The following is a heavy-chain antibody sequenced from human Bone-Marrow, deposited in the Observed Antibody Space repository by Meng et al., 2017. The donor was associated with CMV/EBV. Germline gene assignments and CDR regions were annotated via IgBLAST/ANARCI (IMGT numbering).Heavy chain of an antibody. Sequence: SETLSLTCTGSGGSISSYYWSWIRQPPGKGLEWIGYIYYSGSTNYNPSLKSRVTISVDTSKNQFSLKLSSVTAADTAVYYCARDKTTYYDFWSGYYKDYYGMDVWGQGTTVTVSS. CDR1: GGSISSYY. J-gene: IGHJ6*02. D-gene: IGHD3-3*01. CDR2: IYYSGST. CDR3: ARDKTTYYDFWSGYYKDYYGMDV. V-gene: IGHV4-59*01.